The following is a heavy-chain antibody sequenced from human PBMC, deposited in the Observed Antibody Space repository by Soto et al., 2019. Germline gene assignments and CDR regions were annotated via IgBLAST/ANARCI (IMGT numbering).Heavy chain of an antibody. D-gene: IGHD3-10*01. Sequence: SLRLSCAASGFTFNIYGMHWVRQAPDKGLEWVALISYDGSNQYYADSVKGRFTISRDNSKNTLFLQMNSLRADDTAVYYCANDKGSGKGYFDSWGQGTRVTVSS. CDR2: ISYDGSNQ. CDR1: GFTFNIYG. CDR3: ANDKGSGKGYFDS. J-gene: IGHJ4*02. V-gene: IGHV3-30*18.